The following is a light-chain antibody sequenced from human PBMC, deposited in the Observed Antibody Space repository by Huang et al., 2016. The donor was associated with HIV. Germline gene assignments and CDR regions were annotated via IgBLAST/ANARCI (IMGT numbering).Light chain of an antibody. CDR1: HSISTY. J-gene: IGKJ4*01. Sequence: EIVLTQSPATLSLSPGERAFLSCRASHSISTYLAWYQQRPGQSPRLLIYDASNRAPGIPPRFSDSGSGTDFTLTISSLEPEDFVVYYCLQRSNWPPTFGGGTKVEI. V-gene: IGKV3-11*01. CDR2: DAS. CDR3: LQRSNWPPT.